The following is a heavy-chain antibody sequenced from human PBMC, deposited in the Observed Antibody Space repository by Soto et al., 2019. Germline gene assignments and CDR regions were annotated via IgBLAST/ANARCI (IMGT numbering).Heavy chain of an antibody. CDR3: ARGYYDILTGYYSDY. V-gene: IGHV3-21*01. Sequence: VQLVESGGGLVKPGGSLRLSCAASGFTFSSYSMNWVRQAPGKGLEWVSSISSSSSYIYYADSVKGRFTISRDNAKNSLYLQMNSLRAEDTAVYYCARGYYDILTGYYSDYWGQGTLVTVSS. CDR1: GFTFSSYS. CDR2: ISSSSSYI. J-gene: IGHJ4*02. D-gene: IGHD3-9*01.